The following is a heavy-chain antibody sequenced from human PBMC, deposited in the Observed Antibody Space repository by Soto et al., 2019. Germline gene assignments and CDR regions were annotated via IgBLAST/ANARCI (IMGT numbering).Heavy chain of an antibody. D-gene: IGHD3-10*01. CDR3: ARVVHYYGSGSYYGPYFDY. J-gene: IGHJ4*02. CDR1: GFTFSDYY. CDR2: ISSSSSYT. V-gene: IGHV3-11*05. Sequence: GGSLRLSCAAAGFTFSDYYMSWIRQAPGKGLEWVSYISSSSSYTNYADSVKGRFTISRDNAKNSLYLQMNSLRAEDTAVYYCARVVHYYGSGSYYGPYFDYWGQGTLVTVLL.